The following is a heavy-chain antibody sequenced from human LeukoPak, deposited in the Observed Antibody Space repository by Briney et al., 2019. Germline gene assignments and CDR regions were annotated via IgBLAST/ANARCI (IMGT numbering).Heavy chain of an antibody. CDR3: ARGSTNFDN. V-gene: IGHV3-7*01. Sequence: GGSLRLSCVASGFTFSSFWTSWVSQAPGKGLEWVANIKQDGGEQYYVDSLKGRFTISRDNAKNSLFLQINSLRAEDTAVYYCARGSTNFDNWGQGTLVTVSS. D-gene: IGHD2-8*01. J-gene: IGHJ4*02. CDR2: IKQDGGEQ. CDR1: GFTFSSFW.